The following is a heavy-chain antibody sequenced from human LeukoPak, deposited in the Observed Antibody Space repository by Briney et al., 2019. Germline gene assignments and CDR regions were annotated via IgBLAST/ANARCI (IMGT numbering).Heavy chain of an antibody. D-gene: IGHD3-9*01. CDR2: ISSSSSYI. Sequence: PGGSLRLSCAASGFTFSSYSMNWVRQAPGKGLEWVSSISSSSSYIYYADSVKGRFTISRDNAKNSLYLQMNSLRAEDTAVYYCARDSTYYDILTGYPYYYYYMDVWGKGTTVTVSS. CDR3: ARDSTYYDILTGYPYYYYYMDV. CDR1: GFTFSSYS. J-gene: IGHJ6*03. V-gene: IGHV3-21*01.